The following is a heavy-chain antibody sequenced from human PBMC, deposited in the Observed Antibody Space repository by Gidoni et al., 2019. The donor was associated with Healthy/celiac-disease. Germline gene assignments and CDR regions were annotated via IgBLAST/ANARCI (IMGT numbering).Heavy chain of an antibody. CDR1: GFTFSNAW. V-gene: IGHV3-15*01. CDR2: IKSKTDGGTT. Sequence: EVQLVESGGGLVKPGGSLRLSCAASGFTFSNAWMSWVRQAPGKGLEWVGRIKSKTDGGTTDYAAPVKGRFTISRDDSKNTLYLQMNSLKTEDTAVYYCTSRLRGGYGPVEYYGMDVWGQGTTVTVSS. J-gene: IGHJ6*02. D-gene: IGHD5-12*01. CDR3: TSRLRGGYGPVEYYGMDV.